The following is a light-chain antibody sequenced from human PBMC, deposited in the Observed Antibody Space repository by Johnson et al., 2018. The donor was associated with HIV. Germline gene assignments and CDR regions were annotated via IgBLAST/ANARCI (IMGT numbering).Light chain of an antibody. V-gene: IGLV1-51*01. J-gene: IGLJ1*01. CDR1: SSNIGNNY. CDR2: DNN. Sequence: QAVLTQPPSVSAAPGQKVTISCSGSSSNIGNNYVSWYQQLPGTAPKLLIYDNNKRPSGIPDRFSGSKSGTSATLGITGLQTGDAADYYCATWDGRLSALAFGTGTKVTVL. CDR3: ATWDGRLSALA.